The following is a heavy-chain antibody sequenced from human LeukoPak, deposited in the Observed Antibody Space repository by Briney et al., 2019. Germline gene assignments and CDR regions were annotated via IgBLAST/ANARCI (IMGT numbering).Heavy chain of an antibody. CDR2: FSATDGSA. V-gene: IGHV3-23*01. J-gene: IGHJ3*01. CDR3: AKARIAAAGTGAFDV. Sequence: GGSLRLSCAASGFTFSSYAMTWVRQAPGKGLEWVSAFSATDGSAQYAESVKGRFTISRDNSKNRLNLQMNSLRAEDTAVYYCAKARIAAAGTGAFDVWGQGTMVTVSS. D-gene: IGHD6-13*01. CDR1: GFTFSSYA.